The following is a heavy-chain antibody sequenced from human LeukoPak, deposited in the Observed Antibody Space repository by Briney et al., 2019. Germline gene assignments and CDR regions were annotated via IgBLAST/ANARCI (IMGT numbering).Heavy chain of an antibody. D-gene: IGHD3-3*01. J-gene: IGHJ5*02. Sequence: PSETLSLTCTVSGGSISSSSYYWGWIRQPPGKGLEWIGSIYYSGSTYYNPSLKSRVTISVDTSKNQFSLKLSSVTAADTAVYYCARGGLERITIFGVANLCYDPWGQGTLVTVSS. CDR3: ARGGLERITIFGVANLCYDP. V-gene: IGHV4-39*07. CDR1: GGSISSSSYY. CDR2: IYYSGST.